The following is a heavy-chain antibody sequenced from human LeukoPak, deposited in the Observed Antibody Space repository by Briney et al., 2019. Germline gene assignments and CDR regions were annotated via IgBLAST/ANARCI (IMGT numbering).Heavy chain of an antibody. D-gene: IGHD3-22*01. CDR3: ARENYDSSGYHYYFDS. CDR1: GYTFNRYA. V-gene: IGHV7-4-1*02. J-gene: IGHJ4*02. CDR2: INTNTGNP. Sequence: ASVKVSCKASGYTFNRYAMNWVRQALGQGLEWMGWINTNTGNPTYAQGFTGRFVFSLDTSVSTTYLQISSLKAEDTAVYYCARENYDSSGYHYYFDSWGQGTLVTVSS.